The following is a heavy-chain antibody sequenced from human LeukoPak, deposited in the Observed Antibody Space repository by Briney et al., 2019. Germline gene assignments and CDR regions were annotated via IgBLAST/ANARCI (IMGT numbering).Heavy chain of an antibody. CDR1: GFTFSDYT. J-gene: IGHJ4*02. CDR3: AKEEWLLAVYFDY. Sequence: PGGSLRLSCAASGFTFSDYTMSWVRQAPGKGLEWVSDISDSGGSTYYADSVKGQFTISRDNSKNTLYLQMNSLRAEDTAVYYCAKEEWLLAVYFDYWGQGTLVTVSS. V-gene: IGHV3-23*01. CDR2: ISDSGGST. D-gene: IGHD3-3*01.